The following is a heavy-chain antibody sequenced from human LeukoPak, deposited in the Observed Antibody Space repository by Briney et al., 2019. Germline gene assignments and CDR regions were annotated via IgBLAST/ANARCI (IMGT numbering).Heavy chain of an antibody. D-gene: IGHD2-2*02. J-gene: IGHJ4*02. Sequence: GGSLRLSCAASGFTFSDYCMSWIRQAPRKGLEWVSYISSSGSAIYYADSVKGRFTISRDNAKNSLYLQMNSLRAEDTAVYYCARVLGCSSTSCDIGGFDYWGQGTLVTVSS. CDR2: ISSSGSAI. CDR1: GFTFSDYC. V-gene: IGHV3-11*04. CDR3: ARVLGCSSTSCDIGGFDY.